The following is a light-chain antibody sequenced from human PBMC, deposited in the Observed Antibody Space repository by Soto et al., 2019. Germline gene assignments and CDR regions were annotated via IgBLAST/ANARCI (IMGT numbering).Light chain of an antibody. CDR1: SSNIESHT. V-gene: IGLV1-44*01. CDR3: SSYTSSSTVV. J-gene: IGLJ2*01. Sequence: QSVVTLPPSASGTPGQRITIYCSGSSSNIESHTVNWFQQVPGAAPKLLIKTNNQRPSGVPDRFSGSKSGASASLAISGLQPEDEADYYCSSYTSSSTVVFGGGTKLTVL. CDR2: TNN.